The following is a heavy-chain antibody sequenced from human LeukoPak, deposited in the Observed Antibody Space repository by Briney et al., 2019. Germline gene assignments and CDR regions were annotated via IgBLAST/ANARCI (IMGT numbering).Heavy chain of an antibody. CDR2: IWYDGSNK. CDR3: ARKPLSYSDYEVDY. V-gene: IGHV3-33*01. Sequence: SGGSLRLSCAASGFTFNNYGMHWVRQAPGKALEWVAVIWYDGSNKYYADSVKGRFTISRDNSKNTLYRQMNSLRAEDTAVYYCARKPLSYSDYEVDYWGQGTLVTVSS. D-gene: IGHD4-17*01. J-gene: IGHJ4*02. CDR1: GFTFNNYG.